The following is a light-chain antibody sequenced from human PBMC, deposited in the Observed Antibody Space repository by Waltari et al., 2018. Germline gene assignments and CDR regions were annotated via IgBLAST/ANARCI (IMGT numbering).Light chain of an antibody. CDR3: QQYYTTPPT. J-gene: IGKJ3*01. CDR1: QSVLYSSNNKNY. V-gene: IGKV4-1*01. Sequence: DIVMTQSPDSLAVSLGARATINCKSSQSVLYSSNNKNYLAWYQHKPGQPPNLLISWASTRESGVPDRFSCSGSGTDFTLTISSLLAEDVALYYCQQYYTTPPTFGPGTKVDIK. CDR2: WAS.